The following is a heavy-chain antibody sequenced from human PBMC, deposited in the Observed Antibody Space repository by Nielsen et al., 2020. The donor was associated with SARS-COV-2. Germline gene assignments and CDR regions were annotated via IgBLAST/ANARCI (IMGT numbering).Heavy chain of an antibody. V-gene: IGHV1-46*01. CDR2: IDPSGDST. CDR3: ARDLGKVGDYYFGMDV. CDR1: GYTFSTNY. Sequence: ASVKVSCKASGYTFSTNYIHWVRQAPGQGLEWMGIIDPSGDSTTYAQRFQGRVTVTRDTSTSTVYMELSSLRSEDTAVYYCARDLGKVGDYYFGMDVWGQGTTVTVSS. D-gene: IGHD4-23*01. J-gene: IGHJ6*02.